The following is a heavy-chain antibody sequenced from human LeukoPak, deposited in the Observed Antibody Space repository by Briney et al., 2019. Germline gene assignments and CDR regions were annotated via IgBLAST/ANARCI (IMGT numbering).Heavy chain of an antibody. J-gene: IGHJ4*02. D-gene: IGHD2-21*02. CDR1: GYTFTSYD. CDR2: MNPNSGNT. V-gene: IGHV1-8*01. Sequence: EASVKVSCKASGYTFTSYDINWVRQATGQGLEWMGWMNPNSGNTGYAQKFQGRVTMTRNTSISTAYMELSSLRSEDTAVYYCARAAFTAQVGFDYWGQGTLVTVSS. CDR3: ARAAFTAQVGFDY.